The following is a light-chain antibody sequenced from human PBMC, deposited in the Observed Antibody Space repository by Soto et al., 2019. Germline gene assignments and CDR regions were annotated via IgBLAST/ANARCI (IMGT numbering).Light chain of an antibody. CDR1: QDINRW. CDR2: NAD. J-gene: IGKJ1*01. Sequence: DIQMTQSPSTLSASVGDRVTITFRASQDINRWSAWYQQKPGKAPKILIYNADTLESGVPSRFSGSGSGTEFTLTISSLQPDDFATYYCQHYNSYSEAFGQGTKVDIK. V-gene: IGKV1-5*01. CDR3: QHYNSYSEA.